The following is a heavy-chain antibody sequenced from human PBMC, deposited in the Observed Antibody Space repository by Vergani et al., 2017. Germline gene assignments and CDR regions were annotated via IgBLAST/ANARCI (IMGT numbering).Heavy chain of an antibody. D-gene: IGHD6-13*01. J-gene: IGHJ3*02. CDR2: ISGSGGST. CDR1: GFTFDDYA. CDR3: AKDRSYSSSWFADAFDI. Sequence: EVQLVESGGGLVQPGRSLRLSCAASGFTFDDYAMHWVRQAPGKGLEWVSGISGSGGSTYYADSVKGRFTISRDNSKNTLYLQMNSLRAEDTAVYYCAKDRSYSSSWFADAFDIWGQGTMVTVSS. V-gene: IGHV3-23*04.